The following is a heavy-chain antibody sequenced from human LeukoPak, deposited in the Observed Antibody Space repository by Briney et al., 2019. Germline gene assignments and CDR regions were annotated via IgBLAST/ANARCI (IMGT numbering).Heavy chain of an antibody. J-gene: IGHJ4*02. CDR1: GFTFSSYS. V-gene: IGHV3-48*01. CDR3: ARRLDY. Sequence: PGGSLRLSCVASGFTFSSYSMNWVRQAPGKGLEWVSYISGGGSTIDYADSVRGRFTISRDNAKSSLYLQMNSLRAEDTAVYYCARRLDYWGQGTLVTVSS. CDR2: ISGGGSTI.